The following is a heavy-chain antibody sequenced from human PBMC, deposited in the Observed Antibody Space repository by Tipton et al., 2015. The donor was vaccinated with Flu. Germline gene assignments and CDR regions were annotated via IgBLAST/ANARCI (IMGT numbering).Heavy chain of an antibody. D-gene: IGHD6-25*01. J-gene: IGHJ4*02. CDR2: IYHSGST. V-gene: IGHV4-38-2*02. Sequence: TLSLTCTVSGYSISSGYYWGWIRQPPGKGLEWIGSIYHSGSTYYNPSLKSRVTISVDTSKNQFPLKLSSVTAADTAVYYCARAIRAAYYFDYWGQGTLVTVSS. CDR1: GYSISSGYY. CDR3: ARAIRAAYYFDY.